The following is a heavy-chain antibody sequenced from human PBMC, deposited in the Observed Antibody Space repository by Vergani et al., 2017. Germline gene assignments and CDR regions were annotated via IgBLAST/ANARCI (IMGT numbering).Heavy chain of an antibody. CDR1: GGSISSGGYY. CDR3: AGLALTGDGALFDY. Sequence: QVQLQESGPGLVKPSQTLSLTCTVSGGSISSGGYYWSWSRQHPGKGLEWIGYIYYSGSTYYNPSLKSRVTISVDTSKNQFSLKLSSVTAADTAVYYCAGLALTGDGALFDYWGQGTLVTVSS. CDR2: IYYSGST. V-gene: IGHV4-31*03. D-gene: IGHD7-27*01. J-gene: IGHJ4*02.